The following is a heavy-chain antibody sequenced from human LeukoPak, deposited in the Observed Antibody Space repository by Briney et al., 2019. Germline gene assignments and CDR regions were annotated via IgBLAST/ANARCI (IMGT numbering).Heavy chain of an antibody. CDR2: IYPGDSDT. D-gene: IGHD1-14*01. V-gene: IGHV5-51*01. Sequence: HRESLKISCKGSGYSFTSYRIGWVRQMPGKGLEWMGIIYPGDSDTRYSPSFQGQVTISADKSISTAYLQWSSLKASDTAMYYCARQNPATDVYDAFDIWGQGTMVTVSS. J-gene: IGHJ3*02. CDR3: ARQNPATDVYDAFDI. CDR1: GYSFTSYR.